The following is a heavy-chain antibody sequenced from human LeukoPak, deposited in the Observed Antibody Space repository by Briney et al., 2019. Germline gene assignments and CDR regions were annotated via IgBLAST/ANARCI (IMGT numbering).Heavy chain of an antibody. CDR3: AKSVGSSGWTYYVAY. D-gene: IGHD6-25*01. V-gene: IGHV3-9*01. J-gene: IGHJ4*02. CDR2: IRWDGGSI. CDR1: GFTFDDYA. Sequence: GGSLRLSCAASGFTFDDYAMHWVRQAPGKGLEWVSGIRWDGGSIGYADSVKGRFTISRDNSKNSLYLQMNSLRAEDTALYYCAKSVGSSGWTYYVAYWGQGTLGTASS.